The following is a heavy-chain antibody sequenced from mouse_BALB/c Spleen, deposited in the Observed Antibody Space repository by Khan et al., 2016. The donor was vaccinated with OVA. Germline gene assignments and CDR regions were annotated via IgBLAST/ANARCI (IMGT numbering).Heavy chain of an antibody. V-gene: IGHV1-7*01. CDR2: ITPSSDYT. Sequence: ESGAELAKPGASVKMSCKASGYTFTTYWMHWVKQRPGKGLEWIGYITPSSDYTDYNQKFKDKATFTTDKYSSTAYIHMSSITSEDSAVYYGARSGLVVSFAYWGQGTLVTVSA. CDR1: GYTFTTYW. D-gene: IGHD1-3*01. J-gene: IGHJ3*01. CDR3: ARSGLVVSFAY.